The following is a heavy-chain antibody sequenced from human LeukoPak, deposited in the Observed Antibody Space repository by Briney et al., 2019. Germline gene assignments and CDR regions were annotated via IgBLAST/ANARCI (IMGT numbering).Heavy chain of an antibody. V-gene: IGHV4-34*01. J-gene: IGHJ5*02. CDR2: INHSGST. D-gene: IGHD2-15*01. Sequence: SETLSLTCAVYGGSFSGYYWSWIRQPPGKGLEWIGEINHSGSTNYNPSLKSRVTISVDTSKNQFSLKLSSVTAADTAVYYCARGGEWCSGGSCYWFDPWGQGTLVTVSS. CDR3: ARGGEWCSGGSCYWFDP. CDR1: GGSFSGYY.